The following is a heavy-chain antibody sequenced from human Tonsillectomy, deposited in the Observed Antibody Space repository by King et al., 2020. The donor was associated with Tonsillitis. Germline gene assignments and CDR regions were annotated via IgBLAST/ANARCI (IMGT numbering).Heavy chain of an antibody. D-gene: IGHD3-10*01. CDR2: LSSSGDRA. J-gene: IGHJ4*02. V-gene: IGHV3-23*04. CDR3: AKDWDYGSGSYSFDY. Sequence: VQLVESGGGWVQPGGSRRLSCVASGFTFSSYAMSWVRQAPGKGLEWVSGLSSSGDRAYYADSVKGRFTISRDNSKNTLYLQMNSLRGEDTAVYYCAKDWDYGSGSYSFDYWGQGTLVTVSS. CDR1: GFTFSSYA.